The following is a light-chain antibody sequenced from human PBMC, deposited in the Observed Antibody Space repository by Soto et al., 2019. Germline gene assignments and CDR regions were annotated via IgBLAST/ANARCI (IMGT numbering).Light chain of an antibody. J-gene: IGLJ2*01. CDR3: QAWDSNTAI. CDR2: QNS. Sequence: SYELTQPPSVSVSPGQTASIACSGNKLGDKFTSWYQQRPGQSPLMVIYQNSRRPSGIPERFSGSNSGNTATLTISGTQGMDEADYYCQAWDSNTAIFGGGTKLTVL. V-gene: IGLV3-1*01. CDR1: KLGDKF.